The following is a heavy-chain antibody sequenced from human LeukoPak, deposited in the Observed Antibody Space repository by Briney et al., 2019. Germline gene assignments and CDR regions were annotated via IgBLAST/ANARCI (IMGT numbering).Heavy chain of an antibody. CDR1: GGSFSGYY. CDR3: ARDPNAQW. CDR2: INHSGST. V-gene: IGHV4-34*01. J-gene: IGHJ4*02. Sequence: SETLSLTCAVYGGSFSGYYWSWIRQPPGKGLEWIGEINHSGSTNYNPSLKSRVTISVDTSKNQFSLKLSSVTAEDTAVYYCARDPNAQWWGQGTLVTVSS. D-gene: IGHD6-19*01.